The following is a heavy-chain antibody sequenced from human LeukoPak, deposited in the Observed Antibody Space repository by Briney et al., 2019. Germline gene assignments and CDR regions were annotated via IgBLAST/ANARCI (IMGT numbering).Heavy chain of an antibody. CDR3: ARDRSTSAYYYYGMDV. J-gene: IGHJ6*02. D-gene: IGHD2-2*01. Sequence: ASVKVSCKASGGTFSSYAISWVRQAPGQGLEWMGRVIPILGIANYAQKFQGRVTITADKSTSTAYMELSSLRSEDTAVYYCARDRSTSAYYYYGMDVWGQGTTVTVSS. V-gene: IGHV1-69*04. CDR2: VIPILGIA. CDR1: GGTFSSYA.